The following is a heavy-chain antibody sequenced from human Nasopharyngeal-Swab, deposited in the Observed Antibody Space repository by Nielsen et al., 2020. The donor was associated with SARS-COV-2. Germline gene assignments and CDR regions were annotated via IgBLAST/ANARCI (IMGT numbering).Heavy chain of an antibody. J-gene: IGHJ6*03. CDR3: ATTHKSTYYDFWSGYSNSYYYYMDV. V-gene: IGHV1-8*01. D-gene: IGHD3-3*01. Sequence: WVRQAPGQGLEWMGWMNPNSGNRGYAQKFQGRVTMTSNTSISTAYMELSSLRSEDTAVYYCATTHKSTYYDFWSGYSNSYYYYMDVWGKGTTVTVSS. CDR2: MNPNSGNR.